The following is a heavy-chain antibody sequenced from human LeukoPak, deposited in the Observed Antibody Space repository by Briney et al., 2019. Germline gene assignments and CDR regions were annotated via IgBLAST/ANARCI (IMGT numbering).Heavy chain of an antibody. CDR1: GDTVSSNSAA. CDR2: TYFRSKWYN. CDR3: ANFYLDN. V-gene: IGHV6-1*01. J-gene: IGHJ4*02. Sequence: SQTLSLTCAISGDTVSSNSAAWNWVRQSPSRGLEWLGRTYFRSKWYNDYAESVKGRISINPDTSKNQFSLQLNSVNPEDTAVYYCANFYLDNWSQGSLVTVSS.